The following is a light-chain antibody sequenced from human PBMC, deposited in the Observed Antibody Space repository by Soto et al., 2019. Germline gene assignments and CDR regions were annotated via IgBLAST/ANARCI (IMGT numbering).Light chain of an antibody. Sequence: DIQMTQSPSTLSASVGDRVTITCLASQSISTSLAWYQQIPGKAPNLLIYDASTLQSGVPSRFSGSGSGTDFTLTISSLQPEDFATYYCQQSYSTPQTFGQGTKVDIK. CDR1: QSISTS. J-gene: IGKJ1*01. CDR2: DAS. CDR3: QQSYSTPQT. V-gene: IGKV1-39*01.